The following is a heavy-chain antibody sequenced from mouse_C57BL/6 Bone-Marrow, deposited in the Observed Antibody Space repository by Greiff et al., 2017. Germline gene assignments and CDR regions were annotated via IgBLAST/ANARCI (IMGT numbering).Heavy chain of an antibody. D-gene: IGHD2-3*01. CDR2: ISSGSSTI. Sequence: EVKLMESGGGLVKPGGSLKLSCAASGFTFSDYGMHWVRQAPEKGLEWVAYISSGSSTIYYADTVKGRFTISRDNAKNTLFLQMTSLRSEDTAMYYCAILYDGYFDYWGQGTTLTVS. J-gene: IGHJ2*01. CDR1: GFTFSDYG. CDR3: AILYDGYFDY. V-gene: IGHV5-17*01.